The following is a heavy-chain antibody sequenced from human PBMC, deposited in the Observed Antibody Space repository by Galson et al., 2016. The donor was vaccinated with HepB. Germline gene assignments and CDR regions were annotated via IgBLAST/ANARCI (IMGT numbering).Heavy chain of an antibody. CDR3: ARGGTPYDFWTTGAFDI. CDR1: GFTFSSYA. Sequence: SLRLSCAASGFTFSSYAMHWVRQAPGKGLEWVALISHDGSNKYYADSVKGRFTLSRDNSKNTLYLQMNSLRAEDTAVYYCARGGTPYDFWTTGAFDIWGQGTMVTVSS. D-gene: IGHD3-3*01. CDR2: ISHDGSNK. J-gene: IGHJ3*02. V-gene: IGHV3-30-3*01.